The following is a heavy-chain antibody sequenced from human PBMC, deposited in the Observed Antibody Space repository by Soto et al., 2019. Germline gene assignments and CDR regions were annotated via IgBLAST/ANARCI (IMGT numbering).Heavy chain of an antibody. D-gene: IGHD3-16*01. Sequence: GGSLRLSCAASGFTFSSYAMSWVRQAPGKGLEWVSAISGSGGSTYYADSVKGRFTISRDNSKNTLYLQMNSLRAEDTAVYYCAKGNQAPSLSDWKRLGESKENYFDYWGQGTLVTVSS. CDR3: AKGNQAPSLSDWKRLGESKENYFDY. V-gene: IGHV3-23*01. CDR1: GFTFSSYA. CDR2: ISGSGGST. J-gene: IGHJ4*02.